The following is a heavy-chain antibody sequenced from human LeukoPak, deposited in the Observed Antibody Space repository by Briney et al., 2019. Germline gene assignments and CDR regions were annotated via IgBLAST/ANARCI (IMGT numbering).Heavy chain of an antibody. CDR3: ARGGPIAAHPFLVRSLDY. J-gene: IGHJ4*02. V-gene: IGHV4-34*01. CDR2: INHSGST. CDR1: GGSFSGYY. Sequence: SETLSLTCAVYGGSFSGYYWSWIRQPPGKGLEWIGEINHSGSTNYNPSLKSRVTISVDTSKNQFSLKLSSVTAADTAAYYCARGGPIAAHPFLVRSLDYWGQGTLVTVSS. D-gene: IGHD6-6*01.